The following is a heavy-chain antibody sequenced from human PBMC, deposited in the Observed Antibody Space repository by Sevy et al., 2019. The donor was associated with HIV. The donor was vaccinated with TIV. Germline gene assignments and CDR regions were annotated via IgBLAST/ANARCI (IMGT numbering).Heavy chain of an antibody. Sequence: GGSLRLSCAASGFTFSSYGMNWVRQAPGKGLEWVSYISSSSSTIYYADSVKGRFTISRDNAKNSLYLQMNSLRAEDTAVYYCARDPPLYYAFWSGYAPGVSYYYGMDVWGQGTTVTVSS. D-gene: IGHD3-3*01. V-gene: IGHV3-48*01. CDR2: ISSSSSTI. CDR1: GFTFSSYG. CDR3: ARDPPLYYAFWSGYAPGVSYYYGMDV. J-gene: IGHJ6*02.